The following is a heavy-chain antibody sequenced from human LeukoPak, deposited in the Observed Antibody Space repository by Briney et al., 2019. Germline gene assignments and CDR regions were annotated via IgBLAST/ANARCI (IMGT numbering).Heavy chain of an antibody. D-gene: IGHD6-19*01. CDR3: ARVREGIAVAGYDY. CDR1: GYTFTGYY. Sequence: ASVKVSCKASGYTFTGYYMHWVRQAPGQGLEWMGWINPNSGGTNYAQKFQGRVTMTRDMSTSTVYMELSSLRSEDTAVYYCARVREGIAVAGYDYWGQGTLVTVSS. V-gene: IGHV1-2*02. CDR2: INPNSGGT. J-gene: IGHJ4*02.